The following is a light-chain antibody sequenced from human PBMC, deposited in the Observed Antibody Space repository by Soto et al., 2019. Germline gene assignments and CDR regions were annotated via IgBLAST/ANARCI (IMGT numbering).Light chain of an antibody. CDR1: QSISTW. V-gene: IGKV1-5*03. CDR3: QHYNSYPWT. CDR2: KAS. Sequence: DSPMTQSPSTLSASVGDIVIITCRASQSISTWLAWYQQKAGKAPKLLIYKASSLESGVPSRCSGSGSGTEFTLTISSLQADDFATYYCQHYNSYPWTFGQGTKVEIK. J-gene: IGKJ1*01.